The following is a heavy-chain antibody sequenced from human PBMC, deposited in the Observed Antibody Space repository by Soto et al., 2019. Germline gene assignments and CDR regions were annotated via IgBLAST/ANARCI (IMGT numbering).Heavy chain of an antibody. CDR3: ARGRQDIIVEPAPSWFDP. J-gene: IGHJ5*02. V-gene: IGHV4-34*01. D-gene: IGHD2-2*01. CDR1: GGSFSGYY. CDR2: ITHSGIT. Sequence: SETLSLTFAVYGGSFSGYYWTWIRQPPGKGLEWIAEITHSGITNYNPSLKSRLTISVDTSKNQFSLRMTSVTAADTALYYCARGRQDIIVEPAPSWFDPWGQGTLVTVSS.